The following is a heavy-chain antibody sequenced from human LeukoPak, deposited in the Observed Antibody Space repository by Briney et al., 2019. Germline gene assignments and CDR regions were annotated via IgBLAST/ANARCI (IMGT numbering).Heavy chain of an antibody. Sequence: SGKVSGKASEGTFTSYAIMWWSQAAGQGLEWMGRIIPILRIANYAQKFQGRVTITADKSTSTAYMELSSLRSEDTAVYYCARDSSGWYDYWGQGTLVRVSS. D-gene: IGHD6-19*01. J-gene: IGHJ4*02. CDR2: IIPILRIA. V-gene: IGHV1-69*04. CDR1: EGTFTSYA. CDR3: ARDSSGWYDY.